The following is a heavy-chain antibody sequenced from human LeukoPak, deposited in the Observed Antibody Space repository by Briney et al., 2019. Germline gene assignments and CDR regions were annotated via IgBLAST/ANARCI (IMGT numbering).Heavy chain of an antibody. CDR2: MNPNSGNT. CDR1: GYTFTSYD. D-gene: IGHD6-25*01. V-gene: IGHV1-8*03. Sequence: GASVKVSCKASGYTFTSYDINWVRQATGQGLEWMGWMNPNSGNTGYAQKFQGRVTITRNTSISTAYMELSSLRSEDTAVYYCARFKRAYYYMDVWGKGTTVTVSS. J-gene: IGHJ6*03. CDR3: ARFKRAYYYMDV.